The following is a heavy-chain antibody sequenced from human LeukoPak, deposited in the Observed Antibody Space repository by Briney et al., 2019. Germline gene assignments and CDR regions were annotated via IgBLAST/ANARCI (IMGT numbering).Heavy chain of an antibody. CDR1: GGSFSGYY. CDR3: ARSGDGYNYKADAFDI. D-gene: IGHD5-24*01. Sequence: PSETLSLTCAVYGGSFSGYYWSWIRQPPGKGLEWIGEINHSGSTNYNPSLKSRVTISVDTSKNQFSLKLSSVTAADTAAYYCARSGDGYNYKADAFDIWGQGTMVTVSS. CDR2: INHSGST. J-gene: IGHJ3*02. V-gene: IGHV4-34*01.